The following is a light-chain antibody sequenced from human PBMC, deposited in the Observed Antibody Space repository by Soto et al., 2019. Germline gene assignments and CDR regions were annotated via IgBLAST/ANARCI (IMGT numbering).Light chain of an antibody. J-gene: IGKJ1*01. Sequence: EIVLTQSQATLSLSPGERATLSCRASQSVAGNLAWYQQKPGQAPRLLIYGTSTRATGVPARFSGSGSGTDFTLTISSLQAADFATYYCQQYNSYWETFGQGTKVDIK. CDR1: QSVAGN. CDR3: QQYNSYWET. V-gene: IGKV3-15*01. CDR2: GTS.